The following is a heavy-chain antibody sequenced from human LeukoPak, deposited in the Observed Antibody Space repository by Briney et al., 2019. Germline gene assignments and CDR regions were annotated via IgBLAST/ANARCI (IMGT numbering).Heavy chain of an antibody. CDR3: ARRRHEWFGETVFDY. D-gene: IGHD3-10*01. CDR2: IYYSGST. J-gene: IGHJ4*02. CDR1: GGSISSYY. V-gene: IGHV4-59*08. Sequence: SGTLSLTCTVSGGSISSYYWSWIRQPPGKGLEWIGYIYYSGSTNYNPSLKSRVTISVDTSKNQFSLKLSSVTAADTAVYYCARRRHEWFGETVFDYWGQGTLVTVSS.